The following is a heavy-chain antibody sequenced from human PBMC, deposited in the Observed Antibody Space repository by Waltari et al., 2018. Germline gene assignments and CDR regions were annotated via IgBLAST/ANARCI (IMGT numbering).Heavy chain of an antibody. J-gene: IGHJ4*02. D-gene: IGHD4-17*01. CDR1: GFTFSDFW. V-gene: IGHV3-7*01. CDR3: ARDPDYGDPGIWLDY. CDR2: INKDGSEK. Sequence: EVQLVESGGGLVPPGGSLRLSWAASGFTFSDFWMNWVCPAPGKGPAWVANINKDGSEKYYVDSVKGRFTVSRDNSENSLYLQMNSLRADDTAVYYCARDPDYGDPGIWLDYWGQGTQVTVSS.